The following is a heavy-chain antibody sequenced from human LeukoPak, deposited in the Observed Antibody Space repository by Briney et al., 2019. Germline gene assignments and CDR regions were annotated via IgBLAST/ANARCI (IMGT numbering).Heavy chain of an antibody. J-gene: IGHJ6*04. CDR1: GYTFTIYG. D-gene: IGHD3-10*01. CDR2: ISAYNGNT. Sequence: ASVKASRKASGYTFTIYGISWVRQAPGQGLEWMGWISAYNGNTNYAQKLQGRVTMTTDTSTSTAYMELRSLRSDDTAVYYCARDGLSITMVRGVEYGMDVWGKGTTVAVCS. V-gene: IGHV1-18*04. CDR3: ARDGLSITMVRGVEYGMDV.